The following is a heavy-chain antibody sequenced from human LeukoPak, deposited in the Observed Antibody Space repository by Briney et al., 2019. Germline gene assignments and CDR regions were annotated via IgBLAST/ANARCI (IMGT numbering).Heavy chain of an antibody. CDR3: AKYSSSSNYYYGMDV. J-gene: IGHJ6*02. CDR1: GFTFSTYS. CDR2: VSDDGSHK. D-gene: IGHD6-13*01. V-gene: IGHV3-30*18. Sequence: GGSLRLSCAASGFTFSTYSMSWVRQAPGKGLDWVAVVSDDGSHKQYADSVKGRFTVSRDNSEKTLYLQMNSLRPEDTAVYYCAKYSSSSNYYYGMDVWGQGTTVTVSS.